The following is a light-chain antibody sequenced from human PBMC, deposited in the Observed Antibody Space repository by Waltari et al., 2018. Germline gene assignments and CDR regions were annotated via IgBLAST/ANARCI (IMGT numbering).Light chain of an antibody. J-gene: IGLJ3*02. CDR3: CSFTSRSTWV. V-gene: IGLV2-14*01. CDR1: SRDVGGYNY. Sequence: QSALTQPASVYGSPGHAITISCTVTSRDVGGYNYVSWYQQHPGKVPKLVIFDVSNLPSVVSNRFSGSKSGNTASLTISGLQAEDESDYYCCSFTSRSTWVFGGGTKLTVL. CDR2: DVS.